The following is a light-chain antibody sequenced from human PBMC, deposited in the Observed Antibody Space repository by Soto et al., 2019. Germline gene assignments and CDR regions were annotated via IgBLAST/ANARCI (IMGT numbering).Light chain of an antibody. CDR3: TSYAGNNDVL. CDR1: GSDVGGYKY. CDR2: EVN. J-gene: IGLJ2*01. Sequence: QSALTQPPSASGSPGQSVTISCTGTGSDVGGYKYVSWYQQHPGNAPKLIIYEVNKRPSGVPDRFSGSKSGNTASLTVSGLQAEDEADYYCTSYAGNNDVLFGGGTKLTV. V-gene: IGLV2-8*01.